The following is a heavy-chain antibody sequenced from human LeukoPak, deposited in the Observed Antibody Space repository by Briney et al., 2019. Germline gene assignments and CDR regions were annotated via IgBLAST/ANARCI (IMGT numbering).Heavy chain of an antibody. CDR2: IYSDNT. Sequence: GGSLRLSCTVSGFTVSSNSMSWVRQAPGRGLEWVSFIYSDNTHYSDSVKGRFTISRDNSKNTLYLQMNSLRAEDTAVYYCARAGDSSYYYYYMDVWGKGTTVTVSS. V-gene: IGHV3-53*01. J-gene: IGHJ6*03. D-gene: IGHD3-22*01. CDR1: GFTVSSNS. CDR3: ARAGDSSYYYYYMDV.